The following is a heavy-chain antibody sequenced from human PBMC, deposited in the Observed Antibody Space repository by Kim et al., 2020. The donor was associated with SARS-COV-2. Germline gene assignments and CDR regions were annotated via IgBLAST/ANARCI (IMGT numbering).Heavy chain of an antibody. Sequence: LKSRGPISVDTSKNQFSLKLSSVTAADTAVYYCARDRTVTTFYYYYYMDVWGKGTTVTVSS. CDR3: ARDRTVTTFYYYYYMDV. V-gene: IGHV4-61*06. J-gene: IGHJ6*03. D-gene: IGHD4-17*01.